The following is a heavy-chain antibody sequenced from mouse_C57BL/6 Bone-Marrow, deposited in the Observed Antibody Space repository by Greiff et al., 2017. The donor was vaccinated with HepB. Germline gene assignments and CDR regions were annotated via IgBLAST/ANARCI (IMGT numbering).Heavy chain of an antibody. CDR2: IYPGSGST. CDR1: GYTFTSYW. V-gene: IGHV1-55*01. D-gene: IGHD1-1*01. J-gene: IGHJ2*01. Sequence: VQLQQPGAELVKPGASVKMSCKASGYTFTSYWITWVKQRPGQGLEWIGDIYPGSGSTNYNEKFKSKATLTVDTSSSTAYMQLSSLTSEDSAVYYCARTEFITTVVPYFDYWGQGTTLTVSS. CDR3: ARTEFITTVVPYFDY.